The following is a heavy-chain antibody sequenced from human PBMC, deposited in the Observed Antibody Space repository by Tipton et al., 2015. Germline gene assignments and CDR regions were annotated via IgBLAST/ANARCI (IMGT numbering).Heavy chain of an antibody. Sequence: TLSLTCAVSGYSISRGYSWAWIRQPPGKGLEWIGSVDHSGGSYSNPSLKSRVTISLDTSKNQFSLQLSSVTDADTAVYYCACQDYDILTRDYQTVDYWGQGTLVTVSS. CDR1: GYSISRGYS. CDR3: ACQDYDILTRDYQTVDY. D-gene: IGHD3-9*01. V-gene: IGHV4-38-2*01. CDR2: VDHSGGS. J-gene: IGHJ4*02.